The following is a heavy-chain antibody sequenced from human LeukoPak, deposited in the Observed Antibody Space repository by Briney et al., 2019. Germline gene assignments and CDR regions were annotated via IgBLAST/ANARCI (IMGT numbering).Heavy chain of an antibody. Sequence: SETLSLTCTVSGYSISSGYYWGWIRQPPGKGLEWIGSIYHSGSTYYNPSLKSRVTISVDTSKNQFSLKLSSVTAADTAVYYCARPTIFGVVADYWGQGTLVTVSS. CDR1: GYSISSGYY. CDR3: ARPTIFGVVADY. J-gene: IGHJ4*02. CDR2: IYHSGST. V-gene: IGHV4-38-2*02. D-gene: IGHD3-3*01.